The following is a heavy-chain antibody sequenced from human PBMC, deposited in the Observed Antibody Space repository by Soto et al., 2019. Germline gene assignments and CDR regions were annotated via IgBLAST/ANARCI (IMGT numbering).Heavy chain of an antibody. J-gene: IGHJ4*02. CDR3: ARGKPLDY. Sequence: EVQLVESGGGLVKPGGSLRLSCAASGFTLSSYSISWVRRAPGKGLECVSSISGSSSSISYADSVRGRFTISRDNAKNSLYLQMNSLRAEDTAVYYCARGKPLDYWGQGTLVTVSS. V-gene: IGHV3-21*01. CDR2: ISGSSSSI. CDR1: GFTLSSYS.